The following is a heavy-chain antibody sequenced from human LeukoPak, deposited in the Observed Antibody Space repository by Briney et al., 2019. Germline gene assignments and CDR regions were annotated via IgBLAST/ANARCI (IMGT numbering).Heavy chain of an antibody. V-gene: IGHV4-34*01. CDR3: ARTVPASALDY. Sequence: SETLSLTCAVYGGSFSGYYWSWIGQPPGKGLEWIGEINHSGSTNYNPSLKSRVTISVDTSKNQFSLKLSSVTAADTAVYYCARTVPASALDYWGQGTLVTVSS. J-gene: IGHJ4*02. CDR1: GGSFSGYY. CDR2: INHSGST.